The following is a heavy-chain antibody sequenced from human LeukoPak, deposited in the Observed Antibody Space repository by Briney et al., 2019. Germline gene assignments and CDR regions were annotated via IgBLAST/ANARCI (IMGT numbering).Heavy chain of an antibody. Sequence: GASVKVSCKASGGTFSSYAISWVRQAPGQGLEWMGGIIPIFGTANYAQKFQGRVTITADESTSTAYMELSSLRSEDTAVYYCARGSGLSRLKYAFDIWGQGTMVTVSS. V-gene: IGHV1-69*13. CDR2: IIPIFGTA. J-gene: IGHJ3*02. CDR1: GGTFSSYA. CDR3: ARGSGLSRLKYAFDI. D-gene: IGHD6-25*01.